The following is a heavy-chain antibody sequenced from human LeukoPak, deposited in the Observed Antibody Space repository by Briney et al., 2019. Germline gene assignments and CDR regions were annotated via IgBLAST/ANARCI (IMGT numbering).Heavy chain of an antibody. D-gene: IGHD4-17*01. J-gene: IGHJ5*02. V-gene: IGHV4-61*02. CDR2: IYTSGST. CDR3: ARVYGDYIPFDP. Sequence: PSQTLSLTCTVSGGSISSGSYYWSWIRQPAGKGLEWIGRIYTSGSTNYNPSLKSRVTISVDTSKNQFSLKLSSVTAADTAVYYCARVYGDYIPFDPWGQGTLVTVSS. CDR1: GGSISSGSYY.